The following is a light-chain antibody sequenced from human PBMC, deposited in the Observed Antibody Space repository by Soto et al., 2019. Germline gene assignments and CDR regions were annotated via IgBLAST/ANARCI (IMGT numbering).Light chain of an antibody. V-gene: IGLV1-47*01. CDR2: RNN. J-gene: IGLJ2*01. Sequence: QSVLTQPPSASGTPGQRVTISCSGSSSNIGSNFIYWYQQLPGTAPKLLIDRNNQRPSGVPDRFSGSKSGTSASLAISVLRSEDEGDYHCAAWDDSLSGVVFGGGTKLTVL. CDR3: AAWDDSLSGVV. CDR1: SSNIGSNF.